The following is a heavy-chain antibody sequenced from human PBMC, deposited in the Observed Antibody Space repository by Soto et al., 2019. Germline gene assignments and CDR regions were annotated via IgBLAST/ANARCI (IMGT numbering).Heavy chain of an antibody. CDR1: GGSIGSGGYY. Sequence: PSETLSLTCTVSGGSIGSGGYYWSWIRQHPGKGLEWIGYIYYSGSTYYNPSLKSRVTISVDTSKNQFSLKLSSVTAADTAVYYCARGLPGYSSSRHGEFDPWGQGTLVTVSS. D-gene: IGHD6-13*01. V-gene: IGHV4-31*03. CDR2: IYYSGST. J-gene: IGHJ5*02. CDR3: ARGLPGYSSSRHGEFDP.